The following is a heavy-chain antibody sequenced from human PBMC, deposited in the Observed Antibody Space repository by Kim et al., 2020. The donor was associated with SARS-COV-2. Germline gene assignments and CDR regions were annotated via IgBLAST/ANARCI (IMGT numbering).Heavy chain of an antibody. CDR1: GYTFTGYY. D-gene: IGHD2-2*01. CDR2: INPNSGGT. V-gene: IGHV1-2*06. J-gene: IGHJ5*02. CDR3: ARVPAAYGYNWFDP. Sequence: ASVKVSCKASGYTFTGYYMHWVRQAPGQGLEWMGRINPNSGGTNYAQKFQGRVTMTRDTSISTAYMELSRLRSDDTAVYYCARVPAAYGYNWFDPWGQGTLVTVSS.